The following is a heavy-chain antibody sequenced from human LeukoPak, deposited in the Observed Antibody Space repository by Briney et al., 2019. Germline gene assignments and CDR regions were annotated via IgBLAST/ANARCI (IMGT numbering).Heavy chain of an antibody. CDR1: GLTFRDYH. J-gene: IGHJ5*01. Sequence: VRISCTASGLTFRDYHVHWVSQAPGKGLQWLGRFDSGDDETRSAGTFHGRVSLIADTSTDTVYLDLSSLTSDDTAFYFCAADVTIAGIGWFDSWGQGTLVTVSS. V-gene: IGHV1-69-2*01. CDR2: FDSGDDET. D-gene: IGHD4-11*01. CDR3: AADVTIAGIGWFDS.